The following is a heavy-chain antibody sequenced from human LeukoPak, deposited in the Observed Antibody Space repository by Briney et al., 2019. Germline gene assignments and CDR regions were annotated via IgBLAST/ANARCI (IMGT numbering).Heavy chain of an antibody. D-gene: IGHD2-2*01. Sequence: GGSRRLSCAAYAFTFSSYAMSCDRQAQGKGLEWVSAISGSGGSTYYADSVKGRFTITRDNSKNTLYLQMNSLRAEDTAVYYCAKYLDSSSTSCQPDYWGQGTLVTVSS. CDR2: ISGSGGST. CDR1: AFTFSSYA. J-gene: IGHJ4*02. CDR3: AKYLDSSSTSCQPDY. V-gene: IGHV3-23*01.